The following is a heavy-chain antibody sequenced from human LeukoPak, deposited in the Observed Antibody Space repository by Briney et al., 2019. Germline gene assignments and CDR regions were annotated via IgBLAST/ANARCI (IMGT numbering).Heavy chain of an antibody. CDR3: AEDMSGEMATISDY. CDR2: ISWNSGSI. Sequence: GGSLRLSCAASGFTFDYYAMHWVRQAPGKGLEWVSGISWNSGSIGYADSVKGRFTISRDNAKNSLYLQMNSLRAEDTALYYCAEDMSGEMATISDYWGQGTLVTVSS. CDR1: GFTFDYYA. J-gene: IGHJ4*02. V-gene: IGHV3-9*01. D-gene: IGHD5-24*01.